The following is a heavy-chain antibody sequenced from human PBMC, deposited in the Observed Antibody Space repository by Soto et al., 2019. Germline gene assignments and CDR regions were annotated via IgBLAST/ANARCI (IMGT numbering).Heavy chain of an antibody. Sequence: SETLSLTCAVYGGSFSGYYWTWIRQPPGTGLEWIGEINHSGSTNYNPSLKSRVTISVDTSKNQFSLKLTSVTAADTAVYYCARDKITCLFDYWGQGTLVTAPQ. V-gene: IGHV4-34*01. CDR2: INHSGST. CDR1: GGSFSGYY. J-gene: IGHJ4*02. D-gene: IGHD3-10*01. CDR3: ARDKITCLFDY.